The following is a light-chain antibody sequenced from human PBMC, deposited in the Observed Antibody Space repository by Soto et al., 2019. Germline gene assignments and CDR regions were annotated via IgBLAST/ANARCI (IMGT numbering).Light chain of an antibody. Sequence: EIVMTQSPATLSVSPGERATLSCRASQSVSNNLAWYQKKPGQAPRLLIYGASTRATGIPARFSGSGSGTEFTLTISSLQSEDFAFYYCQQYNNWWTFGPGTRVDIK. CDR1: QSVSNN. CDR3: QQYNNWWT. J-gene: IGKJ1*01. CDR2: GAS. V-gene: IGKV3-15*01.